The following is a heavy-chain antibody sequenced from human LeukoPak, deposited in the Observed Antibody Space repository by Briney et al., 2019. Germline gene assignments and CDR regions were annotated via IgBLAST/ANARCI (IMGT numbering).Heavy chain of an antibody. V-gene: IGHV3-11*05. D-gene: IGHD2-21*01. CDR3: ARGSHSSFDP. Sequence: GGSLRLSCAASRFTFSDYYMSWIRRAPGKGLEGVSYISSTSGYTNYADTVKCRFTISRDNAKNSLYLQMNSLRAEDTAVYYCARGSHSSFDPWGQGTLVTVSS. CDR2: ISSTSGYT. J-gene: IGHJ5*02. CDR1: RFTFSDYY.